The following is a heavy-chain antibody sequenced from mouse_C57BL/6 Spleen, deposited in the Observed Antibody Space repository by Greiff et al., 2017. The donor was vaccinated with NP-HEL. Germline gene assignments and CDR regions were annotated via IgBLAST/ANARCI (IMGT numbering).Heavy chain of an antibody. J-gene: IGHJ4*01. CDR1: GFTFSDYG. CDR2: ISSGSSTI. Sequence: EVQRVESGGGLVKPGGSLKLSCAASGFTFSDYGMHWVRQAPEKGLEWVAYISSGSSTIYYADTVKGRFTISRDNAKNTLFLQMTSLRSEDTAMYYCARRNYGYLYAMDYWGQGTSVTVSS. CDR3: ARRNYGYLYAMDY. V-gene: IGHV5-17*01. D-gene: IGHD2-2*01.